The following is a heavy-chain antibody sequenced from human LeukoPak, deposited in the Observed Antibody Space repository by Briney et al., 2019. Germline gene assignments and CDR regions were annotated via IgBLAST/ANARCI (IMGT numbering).Heavy chain of an antibody. CDR1: GYTFTSYY. V-gene: IGHV1-46*01. Sequence: ASVKVSCKASGYTFTSYYMHWVRQAPGQGLEWMGIINPSGGSTSYAQKFQGRVTMTRDTSTSTVYMGLSSLRSEDTAVYYCARTPKRGITIFGVVFPFDYWGQGTLVTVSS. CDR2: INPSGGST. J-gene: IGHJ4*02. D-gene: IGHD3-3*01. CDR3: ARTPKRGITIFGVVFPFDY.